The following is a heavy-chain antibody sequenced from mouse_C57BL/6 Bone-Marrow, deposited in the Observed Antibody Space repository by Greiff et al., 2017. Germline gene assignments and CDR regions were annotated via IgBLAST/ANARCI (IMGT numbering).Heavy chain of an antibody. Sequence: QVQLQQPGAELVKPGASVKLSCKASGYTFTSYWMHWVKQRPGQGLAWIGMIHPNSGSTNYNEKFKSKATLTVDKSSSTAYMQLSSLTSDDSAVYYFAAYYGSSYPSYWYFDVWGTGTTVTVSS. CDR3: AAYYGSSYPSYWYFDV. V-gene: IGHV1-64*01. CDR2: IHPNSGST. J-gene: IGHJ1*03. D-gene: IGHD1-1*01. CDR1: GYTFTSYW.